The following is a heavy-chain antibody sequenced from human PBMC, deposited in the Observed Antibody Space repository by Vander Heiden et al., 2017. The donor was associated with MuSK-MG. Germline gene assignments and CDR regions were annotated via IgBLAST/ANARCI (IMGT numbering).Heavy chain of an antibody. Sequence: EVQLLESGGALVQPGGSLRLSCAASGFTFSPYPMNWVRQAPGKGLEWVATIGGSGSSTFYADSVKGRFTISRDTSKNTVYLQMNSLRAEDTAVYFCARRYWSGGIWYFFDYWGQGTLVTVSS. V-gene: IGHV3-23*01. J-gene: IGHJ4*02. CDR3: ARRYWSGGIWYFFDY. CDR1: GFTFSPYP. D-gene: IGHD2-15*01. CDR2: IGGSGSST.